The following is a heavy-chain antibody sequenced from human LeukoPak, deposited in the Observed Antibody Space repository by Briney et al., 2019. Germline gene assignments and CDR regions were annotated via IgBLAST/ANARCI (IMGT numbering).Heavy chain of an antibody. CDR2: IIPILGIA. CDR3: ARSDIVVVPAASPDEGYYYYGMDV. V-gene: IGHV1-69*04. CDR1: GGTFSSYA. D-gene: IGHD2-2*01. Sequence: VASVKVSCKASGGTFSSYAISWVRQAPGQGLEWMGRIIPILGIANYAQKFQGRVTITADKSTSTAYMELSSLRSEDTAVYYCARSDIVVVPAASPDEGYYYYGMDVWGQGTTVTVSS. J-gene: IGHJ6*02.